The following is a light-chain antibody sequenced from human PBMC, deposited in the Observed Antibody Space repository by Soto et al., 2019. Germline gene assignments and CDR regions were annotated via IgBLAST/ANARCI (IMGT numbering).Light chain of an antibody. CDR1: QSINSW. V-gene: IGKV1-5*01. CDR2: DAS. J-gene: IGKJ1*01. Sequence: DIQMTQSPSTLSASVGDRVTITCRASQSINSWLAWYQQKPGKAPQILIYDASTLKSGVPSRFSGSGSGTEFTLTISSPQPDDFATYYCQQYMSYSFGQGTKVDIK. CDR3: QQYMSYS.